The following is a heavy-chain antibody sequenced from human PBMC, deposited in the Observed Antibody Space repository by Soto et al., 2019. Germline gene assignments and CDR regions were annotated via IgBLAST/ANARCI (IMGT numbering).Heavy chain of an antibody. Sequence: SETLSLTCTVSGGSISSSSYYWAWIRQPPGKGLEWIGNIFYSGSTNYNPSLKSRVTISVGASKNRFFLNLNSVTAADTAMYYCARHSGTYSSDYWGQGTLVTVSS. CDR3: ARHSGTYSSDY. V-gene: IGHV4-61*05. D-gene: IGHD1-26*01. CDR1: GGSISSSSYY. J-gene: IGHJ4*02. CDR2: IFYSGST.